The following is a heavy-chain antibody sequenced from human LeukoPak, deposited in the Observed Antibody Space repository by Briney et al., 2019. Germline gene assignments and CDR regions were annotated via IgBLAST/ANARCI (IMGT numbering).Heavy chain of an antibody. CDR2: ISSSSSSI. J-gene: IGHJ4*02. D-gene: IGHD6-13*01. V-gene: IGHV3-48*02. CDR1: GFIFSTYS. Sequence: GGSLRLSCAASGFIFSTYSINWVRQAPGKGLEWVSHISSSSSSIYYADSVKGRFSISRDNAKNSLYLQMNSLRDEDTAVYYCARSGYGSRWYFFDRWGQGTLVTVSS. CDR3: ARSGYGSRWYFFDR.